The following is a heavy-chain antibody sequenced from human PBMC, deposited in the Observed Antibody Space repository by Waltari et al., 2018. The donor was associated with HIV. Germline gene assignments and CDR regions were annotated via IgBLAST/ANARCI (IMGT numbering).Heavy chain of an antibody. D-gene: IGHD6-13*01. J-gene: IGHJ6*02. CDR2: INSDGSST. V-gene: IGHV3-74*01. Sequence: EVQLVESGGGLVQPGGSLRLSCAASGFTFSSYWMHWVRQAPGKGLVWVSRINSDGSSTSHADSVKGRFTISRDNAKNTLYLQMNSLRAEDTAVYYCASGYSSSWRSDYYYYGMDVWGQGTTVTVSS. CDR1: GFTFSSYW. CDR3: ASGYSSSWRSDYYYYGMDV.